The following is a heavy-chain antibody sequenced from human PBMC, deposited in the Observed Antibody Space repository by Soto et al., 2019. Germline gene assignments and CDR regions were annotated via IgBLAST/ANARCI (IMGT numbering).Heavy chain of an antibody. D-gene: IGHD2-15*01. V-gene: IGHV4-59*01. J-gene: IGHJ4*01. CDR2: IFHSGNA. CDR1: GGSIRTVD. Sequence: LATLSLSCPVSGGSIRTVDLSSIRQSPGKRLEWIGFIFHSGNAKYNPSLKSRVTISIDTSKSQFSLSLDSVTAADTAVYFCARAHAPTLPFDYWGQGTLVTVSS. CDR3: ARAHAPTLPFDY.